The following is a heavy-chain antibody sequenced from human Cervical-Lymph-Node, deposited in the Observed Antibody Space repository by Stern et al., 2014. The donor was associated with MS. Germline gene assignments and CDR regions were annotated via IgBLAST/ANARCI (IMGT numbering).Heavy chain of an antibody. CDR1: GFTFSSHG. J-gene: IGHJ4*02. D-gene: IGHD4/OR15-4a*01. Sequence: VHLVESGGGVVQPGRSLRLSCAASGFTFSSHGMHWVRQDPGKGLEWVAVILSDGSSKYYIDSVRGRFSISRDNSKNTLYLHMNSLRAEDTAVYYCARDRVGALDYWGQGTLVTVSS. CDR2: ILSDGSSK. V-gene: IGHV3-33*01. CDR3: ARDRVGALDY.